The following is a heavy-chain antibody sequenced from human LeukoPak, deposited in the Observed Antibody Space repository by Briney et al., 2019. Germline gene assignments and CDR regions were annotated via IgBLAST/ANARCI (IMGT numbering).Heavy chain of an antibody. CDR1: GGSISSYY. Sequence: SETLSLTCTVSGGSISSYYWSWIRQPPGKGLEWIGYIYYSGSTNYTPSLKSRAFISVDTSKNQFSLKLTSVTAADTAVYYCAKDGCPSSICSYFAYWGQGTLVTVSS. V-gene: IGHV4-59*12. CDR2: IYYSGST. D-gene: IGHD2-2*01. CDR3: AKDGCPSSICSYFAY. J-gene: IGHJ4*02.